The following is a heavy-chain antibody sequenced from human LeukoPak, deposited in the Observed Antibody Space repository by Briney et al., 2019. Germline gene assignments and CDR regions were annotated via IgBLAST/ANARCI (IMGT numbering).Heavy chain of an antibody. V-gene: IGHV3-13*04. CDR1: GYTFNKYD. Sequence: GGSLRLSCASSGYTFNKYDMHCAPRPTGKGLECVSDNGTTGDTYYPGSVKGRFTISRENAKNSLFLQMNSLRAGDTAVYYCARVGYCSGVSCPFDYWGQGTLVTVSS. J-gene: IGHJ4*02. CDR3: ARVGYCSGVSCPFDY. CDR2: NGTTGDT. D-gene: IGHD2-15*01.